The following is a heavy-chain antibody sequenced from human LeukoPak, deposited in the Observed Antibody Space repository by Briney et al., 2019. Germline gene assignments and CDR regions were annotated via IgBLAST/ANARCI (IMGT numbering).Heavy chain of an antibody. CDR2: INAGNGNT. CDR3: ARASIAAAGRKFDY. CDR1: GYTFTSYA. J-gene: IGHJ4*02. Sequence: PVASVKVSCKASGYTFTSYAMHWVRQAPGQRLEWMGWINAGNGNTKYSQKFQGRVTITRDTSASTAYMELSSLRSEDTAVYYCARASIAAAGRKFDYWGQGTLVTVSS. D-gene: IGHD6-13*01. V-gene: IGHV1-3*01.